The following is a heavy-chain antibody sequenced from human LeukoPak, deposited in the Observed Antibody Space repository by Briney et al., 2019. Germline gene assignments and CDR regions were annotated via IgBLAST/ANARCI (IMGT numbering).Heavy chain of an antibody. CDR2: IYYSGST. Sequence: PSETLSLTCTVSDGSISSYYWSWIRQPPGKGLEWIGYIYYSGSTNYNPSLKSRVTISVDTSKDQFSLKLSSVTAADTAVYYCARFRLTSGSYIDYWGQGTLVTVSS. V-gene: IGHV4-59*08. CDR3: ARFRLTSGSYIDY. J-gene: IGHJ4*02. D-gene: IGHD1-26*01. CDR1: DGSISSYY.